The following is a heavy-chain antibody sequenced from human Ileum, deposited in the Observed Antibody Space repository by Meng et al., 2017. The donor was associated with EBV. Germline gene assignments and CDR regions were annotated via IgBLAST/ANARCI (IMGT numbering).Heavy chain of an antibody. J-gene: IGHJ4*02. CDR2: VIHDRNT. D-gene: IGHD7-27*01. CDR1: GGCAGGAY. CDR3: ARRPTGIDS. Sequence: LPLGGAALLTTPEIPSPGCAVNGGCAGGAYCNWPRQQPGKWLEWIGGVIHDRNTSYLTCLQSRATITFDTSKNQLTLNMSPVNAAENAVYYCARRPTGIDSWGQGTLVTVSS. V-gene: IGHV4-34*12.